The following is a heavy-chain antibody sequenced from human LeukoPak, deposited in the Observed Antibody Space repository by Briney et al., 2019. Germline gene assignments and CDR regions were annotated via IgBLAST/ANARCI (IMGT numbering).Heavy chain of an antibody. CDR3: AKESLRYYGNPTAEYFRH. Sequence: PGGSLRLSCAASGFTFSSYAMSWVRQAPGKGLEWVSAISGSGGSTYYADSVKGRFTISRDNSKNTLYLQMNSLRAEDTAVYYCAKESLRYYGNPTAEYFRHWGQGTLVTVSS. J-gene: IGHJ1*01. D-gene: IGHD2/OR15-2a*01. CDR2: ISGSGGST. CDR1: GFTFSSYA. V-gene: IGHV3-23*01.